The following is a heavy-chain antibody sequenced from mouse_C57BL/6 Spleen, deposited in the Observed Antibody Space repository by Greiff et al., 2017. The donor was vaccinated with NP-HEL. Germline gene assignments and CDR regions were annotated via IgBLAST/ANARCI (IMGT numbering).Heavy chain of an antibody. V-gene: IGHV1-9*01. CDR3: ARDPLFITTAGGYFDY. J-gene: IGHJ2*01. D-gene: IGHD1-1*01. CDR2: ILPGSGST. CDR1: GYTFTGYW. Sequence: QVQLQQSGAELMKPGASVKLSCKATGYTFTGYWIEWVKQRPGHGLEWIGEILPGSGSTNYIEKFKGKATFTADTSSNTAYMQLSSLTTEDSAIYYCARDPLFITTAGGYFDYWGQGTTLTVSS.